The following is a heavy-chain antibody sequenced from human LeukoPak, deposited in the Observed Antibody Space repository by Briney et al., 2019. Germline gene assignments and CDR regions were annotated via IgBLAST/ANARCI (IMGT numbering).Heavy chain of an antibody. CDR3: AKDPLYYDFWSGYSSHFDY. CDR1: GFTFSSYG. V-gene: IGHV3-30*02. J-gene: IGHJ4*02. Sequence: GESLQISCAASGFTFSSYGMHWVRQAPGKGLEWVAFIRYDGSNKYYADSVKGRFTISRDNSKNTLYLQMNSLRAEDTAVYYCAKDPLYYDFWSGYSSHFDYWGQGTLVTVSS. D-gene: IGHD3-3*01. CDR2: IRYDGSNK.